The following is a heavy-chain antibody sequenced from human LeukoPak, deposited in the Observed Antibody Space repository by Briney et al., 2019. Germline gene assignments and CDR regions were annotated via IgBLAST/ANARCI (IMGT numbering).Heavy chain of an antibody. CDR1: GGSISTYY. CDR3: ARRAPYSYEWSTLDY. CDR2: IYYSGTT. D-gene: IGHD5-18*01. Sequence: SETLSLTCTVSGGSISTYYWIWIRQPPGKGLEWIGYIYYSGTTNYNPSLTSRVTISVDTSKNQFSLRLSSVTAADTAVYYCARRAPYSYEWSTLDYWGQGTLVTVSS. J-gene: IGHJ4*02. V-gene: IGHV4-59*01.